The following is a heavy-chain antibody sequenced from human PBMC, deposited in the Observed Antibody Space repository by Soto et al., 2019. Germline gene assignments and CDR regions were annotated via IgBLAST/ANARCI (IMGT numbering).Heavy chain of an antibody. D-gene: IGHD2-21*01. CDR1: GLTFGDHY. Sequence: ESGGGLVQPGGSLTLSCAVSGLTFGDHYMEWVRQAPGKGLEWVARSRNKAKSYSTDFAASVKGRFTISRDESKNSLNLQMNSLMPEDTAVYYCSILEGAWGQGTLVTVSS. J-gene: IGHJ5*02. V-gene: IGHV3-72*01. CDR3: SILEGA. CDR2: SRNKAKSYST.